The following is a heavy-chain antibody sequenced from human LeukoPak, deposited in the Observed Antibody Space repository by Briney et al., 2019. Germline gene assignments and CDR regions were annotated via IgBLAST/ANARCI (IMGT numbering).Heavy chain of an antibody. D-gene: IGHD2-2*01. Sequence: GSLRLSCAASGFTFSSYAMSWVCQAPGKGLEWVSAISGSGGSTYYADSVKGRFTISRDNSKNTLYLQMNSLRAEDTAVYYCAKPMEYQLLSDYWGQGTLVTVSS. CDR2: ISGSGGST. J-gene: IGHJ4*02. CDR1: GFTFSSYA. V-gene: IGHV3-23*01. CDR3: AKPMEYQLLSDY.